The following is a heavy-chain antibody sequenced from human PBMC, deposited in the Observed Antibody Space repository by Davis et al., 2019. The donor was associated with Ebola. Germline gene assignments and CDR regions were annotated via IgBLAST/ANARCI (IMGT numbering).Heavy chain of an antibody. J-gene: IGHJ4*02. Sequence: GESLKISCAASGFTFSSYAMHWVRQAPGKGLEWVAVISYDGSNKYYADSVKGRFTISRDNSKNTLYLQMNSLRAEDTAVYYCAKVSMITFGGVIASGFDYWGQGTLVTVSS. D-gene: IGHD3-16*02. CDR2: ISYDGSNK. V-gene: IGHV3-30-3*01. CDR3: AKVSMITFGGVIASGFDY. CDR1: GFTFSSYA.